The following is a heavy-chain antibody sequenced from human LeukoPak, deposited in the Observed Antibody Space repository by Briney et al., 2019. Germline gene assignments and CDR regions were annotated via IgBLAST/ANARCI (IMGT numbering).Heavy chain of an antibody. V-gene: IGHV3-30-3*01. CDR3: AREVVTMEGTNWFDP. J-gene: IGHJ5*02. Sequence: GGSLRLSCAASGFTFSSYAMHWVRQAPGKGLEWVAAISYDGSNKYYADSVKGRFTISRDNSKNTLYLQMNSLRAEDTAVYYCAREVVTMEGTNWFDPWGQGTLVTVSS. CDR1: GFTFSSYA. CDR2: ISYDGSNK. D-gene: IGHD3-3*01.